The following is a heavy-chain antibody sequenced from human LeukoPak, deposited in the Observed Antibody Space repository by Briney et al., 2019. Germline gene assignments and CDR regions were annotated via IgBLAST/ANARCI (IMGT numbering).Heavy chain of an antibody. D-gene: IGHD5-18*01. J-gene: IGHJ6*02. CDR3: ARDPGYTYGLMAYGMDV. CDR2: IYSGGDV. V-gene: IGHV3-53*04. Sequence: GGSLRLSCGASGLIDIRTYMRWVRQAPGKGLEWVAVIYSGGDVYHADSVRGRFTISRHNSRTTLYLQMNRLREEDTAIYYCARDPGYTYGLMAYGMDVWGQGTAVTVSS. CDR1: GLIDIRTY.